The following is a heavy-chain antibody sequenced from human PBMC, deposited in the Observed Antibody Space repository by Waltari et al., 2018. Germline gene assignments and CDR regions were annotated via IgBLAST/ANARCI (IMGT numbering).Heavy chain of an antibody. D-gene: IGHD3-10*01. CDR1: GDFIERGSYY. J-gene: IGHJ4*02. V-gene: IGHV4-61*02. CDR2: IYASGST. Sequence: QVQLQESGPGLVKPSQTLSLTCNVSGDFIERGSYYWSWVRQPAGRGLEWIGRIYASGSTNYNPPLKSRVTLSVDTSKNQVSLRLTSVTAADSAVYFCARTLEKTYGGWYFDSWGQGTRVTVSS. CDR3: ARTLEKTYGGWYFDS.